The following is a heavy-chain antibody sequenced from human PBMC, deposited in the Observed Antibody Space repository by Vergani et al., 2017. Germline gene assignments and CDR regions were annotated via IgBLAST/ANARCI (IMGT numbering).Heavy chain of an antibody. Sequence: QVQLQESGPGLVKPSETLSLTCAVSGGSLSSYYWSWIRQPPGKGLEWIGYIYYSGSTNYNPSLKSRVTISVDTSKNQFSLKLSSVTAADTAVYYCARLRGYSYGYYYYGMDVWGQGTTVTVSS. CDR1: GGSLSSYY. CDR3: ARLRGYSYGYYYYGMDV. D-gene: IGHD5-18*01. V-gene: IGHV4-59*01. J-gene: IGHJ6*02. CDR2: IYYSGST.